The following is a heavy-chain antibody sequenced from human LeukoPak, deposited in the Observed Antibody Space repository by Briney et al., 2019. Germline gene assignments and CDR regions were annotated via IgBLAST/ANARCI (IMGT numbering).Heavy chain of an antibody. CDR2: IHYRGST. J-gene: IGHJ4*02. V-gene: IGHV4-59*01. D-gene: IGHD1-26*01. Sequence: SETLSLTCTVSGGSISGYYWSWIRQPPGKGLEWIGYIHYRGSTNYNPSLKSRVTISVDTSKNQFSLKLSSLTAADTAVYYCARGWQFVGPWGQGTLVTVPS. CDR3: ARGWQFVGP. CDR1: GGSISGYY.